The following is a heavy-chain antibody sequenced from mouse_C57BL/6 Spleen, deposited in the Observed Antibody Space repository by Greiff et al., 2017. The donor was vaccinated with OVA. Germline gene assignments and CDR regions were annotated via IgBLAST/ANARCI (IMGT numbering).Heavy chain of an antibody. D-gene: IGHD2-2*01. CDR1: GYAFSSYW. CDR2: IYPGDGDT. V-gene: IGHV1-80*01. CDR3: ARLRERVTYYFDY. J-gene: IGHJ2*01. Sequence: QVQLQQSGAELVKPGASVKISCKASGYAFSSYWLNWVKQRPGKGLEWIGQIYPGDGDTNYNGKFKGKATLTADKSSSTAYMQLSSLTSEDSAVYFCARLRERVTYYFDYWGQGTTLTVSS.